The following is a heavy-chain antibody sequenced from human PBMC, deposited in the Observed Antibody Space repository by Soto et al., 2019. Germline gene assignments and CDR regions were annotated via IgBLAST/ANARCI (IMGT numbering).Heavy chain of an antibody. D-gene: IGHD6-13*01. V-gene: IGHV4-30-2*01. CDR3: ASSHAGAHITAAVH. Sequence: SETLSLTCAVSGGSISSGGYSWSWIRQPPGKGLEWIGYIYHSGSTYYNPSLKSRVTISVDRSKNQFSLKLSSVTAADTAVYYCASSHAGAHITAAVHWGQGTLGTVS. CDR1: GGSISSGGYS. J-gene: IGHJ4*02. CDR2: IYHSGST.